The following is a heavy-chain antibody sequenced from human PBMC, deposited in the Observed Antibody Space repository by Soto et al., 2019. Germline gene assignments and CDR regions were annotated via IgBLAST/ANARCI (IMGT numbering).Heavy chain of an antibody. CDR1: GGSMSSYY. CDR3: ARGQRFSAWFDP. J-gene: IGHJ5*02. Sequence: QVHLQQSGPGLVNPSETLSLTCTVSGGSMSSYYWTWIRQPAGKGLELIGRVYSSGGTHYNPSLKSRVTISLDPSKNQFSLRLLSVTDADTAVYYCARGQRFSAWFDPWGQGTLVTVSS. CDR2: VYSSGGT. D-gene: IGHD3-3*01. V-gene: IGHV4-4*07.